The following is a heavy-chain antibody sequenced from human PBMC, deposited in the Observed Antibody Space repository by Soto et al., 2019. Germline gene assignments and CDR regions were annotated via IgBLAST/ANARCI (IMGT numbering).Heavy chain of an antibody. CDR2: ISSSSSYI. CDR1: GFTFSRYS. Sequence: EVQLVESGGGLVKPGGSLRLSCAASGFTFSRYSMNWVRQAPGKGLEWVSSISSSSSYIYYADSVKGRFTISRDNAKNSLYLQMNSLRAEDTAVYYCARAYDTLTGRRVTHAFDIWGQGTMVTVSS. V-gene: IGHV3-21*01. CDR3: ARAYDTLTGRRVTHAFDI. D-gene: IGHD3-9*01. J-gene: IGHJ3*02.